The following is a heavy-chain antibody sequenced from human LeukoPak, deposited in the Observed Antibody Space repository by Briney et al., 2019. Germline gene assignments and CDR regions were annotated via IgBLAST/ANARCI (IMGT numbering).Heavy chain of an antibody. CDR3: ATLTGTTYPYYFDF. Sequence: KTSETLSLTCTVSGASIRHYYWSWIRQPPGKGLEWIGNLYHSGSPNYNPSLERRVTISIDTAKNQFSLRLRSVTAADTAVYYCATLTGTTYPYYFDFWGQATLVTVSS. V-gene: IGHV4-59*01. J-gene: IGHJ4*02. CDR2: LYHSGSP. D-gene: IGHD1-20*01. CDR1: GASIRHYY.